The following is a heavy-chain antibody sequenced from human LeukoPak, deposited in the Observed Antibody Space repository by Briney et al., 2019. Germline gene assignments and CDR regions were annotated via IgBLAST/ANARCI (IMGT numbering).Heavy chain of an antibody. Sequence: GGSLKLSCAASGFTFSGSAMHWVRQASGKGLEWVGRIRSKANSYATAYAASVKGRFTISRDDSKNTAYLQMNSLKTEDTAVYYCTRRRLGYCPNGICSHYGMDVWGQGTTVTVS. CDR2: IRSKANSYAT. V-gene: IGHV3-73*01. CDR3: TRRRLGYCPNGICSHYGMDV. CDR1: GFTFSGSA. J-gene: IGHJ6*02. D-gene: IGHD2-8*01.